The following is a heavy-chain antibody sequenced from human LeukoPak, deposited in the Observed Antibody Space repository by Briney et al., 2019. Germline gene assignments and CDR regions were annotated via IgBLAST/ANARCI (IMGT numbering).Heavy chain of an antibody. CDR3: ARGGLTGYYFDY. D-gene: IGHD3-9*01. V-gene: IGHV3-21*01. CDR1: GFTFSSYS. Sequence: PGGSLRLSCAASGFTFSSYSMNWVRQAPGKGLEWVSSISSSSYIYYADSVKGRFTISRDNAKNSLYLQMNSLRAEDTAVYYCARGGLTGYYFDYRGQGTLVTVSS. J-gene: IGHJ4*02. CDR2: ISSSSYI.